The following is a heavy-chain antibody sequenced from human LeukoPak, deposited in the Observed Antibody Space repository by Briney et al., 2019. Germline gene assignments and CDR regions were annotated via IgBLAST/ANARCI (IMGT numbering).Heavy chain of an antibody. CDR3: ARRASYSSSWFSNWFDP. V-gene: IGHV4-39*01. Sequence: SETLSLTCTVSGGSISSSSYYWGWIRQPPGKGLKWIGSIYYSGSTYYNPSLKSRVTISVDTSKNQFSLKLSSVTAADTAVYYCARRASYSSSWFSNWFDPWGQGTLVTVSS. CDR1: GGSISSSSYY. J-gene: IGHJ5*02. D-gene: IGHD6-13*01. CDR2: IYYSGST.